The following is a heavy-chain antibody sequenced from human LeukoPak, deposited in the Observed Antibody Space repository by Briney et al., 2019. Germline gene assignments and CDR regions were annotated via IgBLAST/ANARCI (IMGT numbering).Heavy chain of an antibody. J-gene: IGHJ4*02. CDR1: GGSISSYY. CDR2: IYHSGST. Sequence: SETLSLTCTVSGGSISSYYWSWIRQPPGKGLEWIGYIYHSGSTNYNPSLKSRVTISVDTSKNQFSLKLSSVTAADTAVYYCARGDCSGGSCYLFDYWGQGTLVTVSS. V-gene: IGHV4-59*01. D-gene: IGHD2-15*01. CDR3: ARGDCSGGSCYLFDY.